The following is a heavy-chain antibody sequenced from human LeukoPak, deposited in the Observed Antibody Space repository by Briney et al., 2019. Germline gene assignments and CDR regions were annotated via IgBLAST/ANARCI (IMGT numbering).Heavy chain of an antibody. V-gene: IGHV4-59*01. CDR2: IYYSGST. CDR3: ARGGIGSFGSWFDP. J-gene: IGHJ5*02. Sequence: SETLSLTCTVSGGSISSYYWSWIRQPPGKGLEWIGYIYYSGSTNYNPSLKSRVTISVDTSKNQFSLKLSSVTAADTAVYYCARGGIGSFGSWFDPWGQGTLVTVSS. D-gene: IGHD3-10*01. CDR1: GGSISSYY.